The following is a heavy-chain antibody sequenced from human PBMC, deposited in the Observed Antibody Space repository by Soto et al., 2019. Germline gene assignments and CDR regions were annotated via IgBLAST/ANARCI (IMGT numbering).Heavy chain of an antibody. V-gene: IGHV3-11*01. CDR3: ARYRDFWSGSYFDY. Sequence: PGGSLRLSCAASGFTLSDYYMSWIRQAPGKGLEWVSYISSSGSTIYYADSVKGRFTISRDNAKNSLYLQMNSLRAEDTAVYYCARYRDFWSGSYFDYWGQGTLVTVSS. D-gene: IGHD3-3*01. CDR2: ISSSGSTI. CDR1: GFTLSDYY. J-gene: IGHJ4*02.